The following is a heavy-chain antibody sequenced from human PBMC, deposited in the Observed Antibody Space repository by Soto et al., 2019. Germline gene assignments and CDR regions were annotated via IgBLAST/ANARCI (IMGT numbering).Heavy chain of an antibody. D-gene: IGHD5-18*01. CDR3: AREDTAMVAGGWFDP. V-gene: IGHV4-4*07. Sequence: PSETLSLTCTVSGGSISSYYWSWIRQPAGKGLEWIGRIYTSGSTNYNPSLKSRVTMSVDTSKNQFSLKLSSVTAADTAVYYCAREDTAMVAGGWFDPWGQGTLVTVSS. J-gene: IGHJ5*02. CDR1: GGSISSYY. CDR2: IYTSGST.